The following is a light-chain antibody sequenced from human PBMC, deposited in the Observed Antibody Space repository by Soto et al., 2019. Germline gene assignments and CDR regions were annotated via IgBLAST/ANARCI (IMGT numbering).Light chain of an antibody. CDR1: SSNIGSNT. CDR2: SNN. J-gene: IGLJ1*01. V-gene: IGLV1-44*01. Sequence: QSVLTQPPSASGTPGQRVTISCSGSSSNIGSNTVNWYQHLPGSAPTLLTYSNNQRPSGVPDRFSGSKSGTSASLAISGLQSEDEGDYYCASWEDSPKGYVLGTGTKVTVL. CDR3: ASWEDSPKGYV.